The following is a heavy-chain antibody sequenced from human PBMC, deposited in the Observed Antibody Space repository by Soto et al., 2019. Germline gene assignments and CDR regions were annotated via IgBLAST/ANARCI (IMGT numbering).Heavy chain of an antibody. Sequence: PGGSLSLSCAASGFTSTRYSMNWVRQAPGKGLEWVSSVSSTTNYIYYGDSMKGRFTISRDNAKNSLYLEMNSLRAEDTAVYYCARESEDLTSNFDYWGQGTLVTVSS. CDR2: VSSTTNYI. V-gene: IGHV3-21*06. CDR1: GFTSTRYS. J-gene: IGHJ4*02. CDR3: ARESEDLTSNFDY.